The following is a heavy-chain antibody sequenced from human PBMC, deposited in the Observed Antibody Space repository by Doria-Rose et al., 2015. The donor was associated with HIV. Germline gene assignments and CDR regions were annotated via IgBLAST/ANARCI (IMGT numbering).Heavy chain of an antibody. Sequence: CAVYGGSFSGYYWTWIRQPPGKWLEWIGEINYSGTTRYNPSLKSRATISVDTSKNQFSLNLTSVTAADTAVYYCTRGVRQLVYYYYMDVWAKGTTGTV. CDR3: TRGVRQLVYYYYMDV. J-gene: IGHJ6*03. CDR1: GGSFSGYY. CDR2: INYSGTT. D-gene: IGHD3-10*01. V-gene: IGHV4-34*01.